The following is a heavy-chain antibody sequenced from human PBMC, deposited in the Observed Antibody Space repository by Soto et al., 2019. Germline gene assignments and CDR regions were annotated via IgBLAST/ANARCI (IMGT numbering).Heavy chain of an antibody. CDR1: GFTFDDYA. D-gene: IGHD1-20*01. Sequence: EVQLVESGGGLVQPGRSLILSCAVSGFTFDDYAIHWVRQAPGKGLEWVSGISWNTGSIGYADSVKGRFTISSDTAKNSLYLQMNSLRPEDTAFYYRAKDTLTGTTFGMDVWGQGTTVTVS. CDR3: AKDTLTGTTFGMDV. CDR2: ISWNTGSI. J-gene: IGHJ6*02. V-gene: IGHV3-9*01.